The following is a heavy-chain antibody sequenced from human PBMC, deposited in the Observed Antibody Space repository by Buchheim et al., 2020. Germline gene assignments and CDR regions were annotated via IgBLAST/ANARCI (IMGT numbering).Heavy chain of an antibody. CDR1: GYTFTGYY. V-gene: IGHV1-2*04. CDR2: INPNSGGT. CDR3: TRGAISREGYSYGYSSDY. J-gene: IGHJ4*02. D-gene: IGHD5-18*01. Sequence: QVQLVQSGAEVKKPGASVKVSCKASGYTFTGYYMHWVRQAPGQGLEWMGWINPNSGGTNYAQKFQGWVTMTRDTSTSTAYMGRSRLRSDDTALYYWTRGAISREGYSYGYSSDYWGQGTL.